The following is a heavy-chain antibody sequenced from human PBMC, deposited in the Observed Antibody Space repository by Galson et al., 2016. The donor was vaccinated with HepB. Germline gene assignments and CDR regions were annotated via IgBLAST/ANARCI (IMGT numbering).Heavy chain of an antibody. D-gene: IGHD3-22*01. CDR2: IGTYNGYA. CDR1: GYSFTAYG. V-gene: IGHV1-18*01. Sequence: ASGYSFTAYGIGWVRQAPGQGLEWMGWIGTYNGYATYAQKLQGRVTMTTDTSTSTAYMELRSLRSDDTAVYYCARNDSSGYYSRWGQGTLVTVSS. CDR3: ARNDSSGYYSR. J-gene: IGHJ4*02.